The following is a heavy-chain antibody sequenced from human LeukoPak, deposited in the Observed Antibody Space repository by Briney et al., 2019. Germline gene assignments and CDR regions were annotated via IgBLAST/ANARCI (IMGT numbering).Heavy chain of an antibody. D-gene: IGHD1-7*01. CDR1: GGSFSGYN. CDR3: ARGPKLGMNY. CDR2: INHSGST. Sequence: SETLSLTCAVYGGSFSGYNWSWIRQPPGKGLEWIGEINHSGSTNYNPSLKSRVTISVDTSKNQFSLKLSSVTAADTAVYYCARGPKLGMNYWGQGTLVTVST. J-gene: IGHJ4*02. V-gene: IGHV4-34*01.